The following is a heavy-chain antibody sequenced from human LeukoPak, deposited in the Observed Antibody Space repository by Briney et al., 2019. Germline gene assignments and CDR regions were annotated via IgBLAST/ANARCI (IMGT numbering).Heavy chain of an antibody. CDR1: GGSISSYY. CDR3: ARGGSGTMIVSMRWFDP. CDR2: IYYSGST. D-gene: IGHD3-22*01. J-gene: IGHJ5*02. Sequence: PSETLSLTCTVSGGSISSYYWSWIRQPPGKGLEWIGYIYYSGSTNYNPSLKSRVTISVDTSKNQFSLKLSSVTAADTAVYYCARGGSGTMIVSMRWFDPWGQGTLVTVSS. V-gene: IGHV4-59*01.